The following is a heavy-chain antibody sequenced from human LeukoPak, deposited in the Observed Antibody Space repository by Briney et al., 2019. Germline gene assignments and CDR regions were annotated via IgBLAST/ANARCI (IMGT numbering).Heavy chain of an antibody. CDR2: IKSKADGGTT. CDR1: GFTFINAW. Sequence: GGSLRLSCSASGFTFINAWMTWVRQAPGKGLEWVGRIKSKADGGTTDYAAPVKGRFTISRDDSKNTLNLQMNSLKTEDTAVYYCTTVKEANDAFEIWGQGTMVTVSS. CDR3: TTVKEANDAFEI. V-gene: IGHV3-15*01. J-gene: IGHJ3*02.